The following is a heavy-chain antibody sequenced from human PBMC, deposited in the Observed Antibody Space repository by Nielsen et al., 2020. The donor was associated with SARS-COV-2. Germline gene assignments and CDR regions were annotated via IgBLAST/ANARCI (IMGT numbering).Heavy chain of an antibody. J-gene: IGHJ6*02. CDR2: MNQGGSEK. CDR3: ARDHQQWLAAYYYYGMDV. V-gene: IGHV3-7*01. Sequence: WIRQPPGKGLEWVASMNQGGSEKYYVDSVKGRFTISRDNAKNSLYLQMNSLRDEDTAVYYCARDHQQWLAAYYYYGMDVWGQGTTVTVSS. D-gene: IGHD6-19*01.